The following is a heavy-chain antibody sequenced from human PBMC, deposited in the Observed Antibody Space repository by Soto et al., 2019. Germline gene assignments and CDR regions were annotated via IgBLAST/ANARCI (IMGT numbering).Heavy chain of an antibody. V-gene: IGHV3-30*03. J-gene: IGHJ4*02. Sequence: GGSLRLSCAASGFTFSSYGMHWVRQAPGKGLEWVAVISYDGSNKYYADSVKGRFTISRDNSKNTLYLQMTSLRAEDTAVYYCAVLKPSITGKYWGQGT. D-gene: IGHD1-20*01. CDR2: ISYDGSNK. CDR1: GFTFSSYG. CDR3: AVLKPSITGKY.